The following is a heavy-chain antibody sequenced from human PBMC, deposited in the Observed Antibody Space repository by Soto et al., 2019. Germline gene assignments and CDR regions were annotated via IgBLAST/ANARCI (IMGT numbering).Heavy chain of an antibody. CDR3: ARLRLEPAYGTRDFDY. J-gene: IGHJ4*02. D-gene: IGHD3-16*01. Sequence: SETLSLTCTVSGGSISSSSYYWGWIRQPPGKGLEWIGSIYYSGSTYYNPSLKSRVTISVDTSKNQFSLKLSSVTAADTAVYYCARLRLEPAYGTRDFDYWGQGTLVTVSS. CDR2: IYYSGST. V-gene: IGHV4-39*01. CDR1: GGSISSSSYY.